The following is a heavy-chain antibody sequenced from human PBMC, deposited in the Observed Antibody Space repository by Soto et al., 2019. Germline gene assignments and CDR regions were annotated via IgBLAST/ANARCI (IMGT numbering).Heavy chain of an antibody. J-gene: IGHJ6*01. Sequence: SVKVSCKASGGTFNSLAISWLRQAPGQGLEWMGGIIPILGTADYAQKFQGRVTITADESTSTAYLVLSSLTSEDTALYYCAKGQAVRPYYYYGMDVWAQGTTVTVSS. D-gene: IGHD6-6*01. CDR3: AKGQAVRPYYYYGMDV. CDR1: GGTFNSLA. CDR2: IIPILGTA. V-gene: IGHV1-69*13.